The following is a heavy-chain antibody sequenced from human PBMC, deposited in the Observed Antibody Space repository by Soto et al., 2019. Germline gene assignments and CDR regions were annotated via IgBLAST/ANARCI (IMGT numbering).Heavy chain of an antibody. V-gene: IGHV1-18*01. Sequence: ASVKVSCKASGYTFTSYGISWVRQAPGQGLEWMGWISAYNGNTNYAQKLQGRVTMTTDTSTSTAYMELRSLRSDDTAVYYCARFSAAAGTATFDYWGQGTLVTVSS. CDR3: ARFSAAAGTATFDY. J-gene: IGHJ4*02. D-gene: IGHD6-13*01. CDR1: GYTFTSYG. CDR2: ISAYNGNT.